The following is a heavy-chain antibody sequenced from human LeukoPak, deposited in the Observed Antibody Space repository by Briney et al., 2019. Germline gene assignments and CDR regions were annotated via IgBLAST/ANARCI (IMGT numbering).Heavy chain of an antibody. V-gene: IGHV1-2*02. Sequence: ASVKVSCKASGYTFTGYYMHWVRQAPGQGLEWMGWINPNSGGTNYAQKFQGRVTMTRDTSISTAYMELSRLRSDDTAVYYCARDGGGGYYYGSSGYYAEYFQHWGQGTLVTVSS. J-gene: IGHJ1*01. CDR3: ARDGGGGYYYGSSGYYAEYFQH. D-gene: IGHD3-22*01. CDR1: GYTFTGYY. CDR2: INPNSGGT.